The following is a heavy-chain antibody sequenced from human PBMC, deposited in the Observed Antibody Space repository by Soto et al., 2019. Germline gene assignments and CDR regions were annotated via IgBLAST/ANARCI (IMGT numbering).Heavy chain of an antibody. D-gene: IGHD1-26*01. CDR1: GYTFTGYF. Sequence: ASVKVSCKASGYTFTGYFIHWVRQAPGQGLEWMGWINPRSGDTNYAQNFQGRVTMTRDTSITTAYMELSTLRSDDTAVYYCAKGWEVIMGAHYWGQGTLVTVSS. J-gene: IGHJ4*02. CDR3: AKGWEVIMGAHY. CDR2: INPRSGDT. V-gene: IGHV1-2*02.